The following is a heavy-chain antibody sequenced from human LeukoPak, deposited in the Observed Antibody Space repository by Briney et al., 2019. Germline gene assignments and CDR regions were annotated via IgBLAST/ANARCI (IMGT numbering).Heavy chain of an antibody. CDR2: ISWNSGSI. CDR1: GFTFDDYA. D-gene: IGHD3-10*01. Sequence: GGSLRLSCAASGFTFDDYAMHWVRQAPGKGLEWVSGISWNSGSIGYADSVKGRFTISRDNAMNSLYLQMNSLRAEDTALYYCAKGNPLWFGELSPYYFDYWGQGTLVTVSS. CDR3: AKGNPLWFGELSPYYFDY. J-gene: IGHJ4*02. V-gene: IGHV3-9*01.